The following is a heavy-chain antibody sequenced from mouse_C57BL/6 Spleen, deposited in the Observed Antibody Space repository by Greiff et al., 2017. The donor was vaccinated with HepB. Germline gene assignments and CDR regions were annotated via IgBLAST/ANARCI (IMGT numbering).Heavy chain of an antibody. D-gene: IGHD1-1*01. J-gene: IGHJ2*01. V-gene: IGHV5-17*01. CDR2: ISSGSSTI. CDR3: ARRSSYYFDY. CDR1: GFTFSDYG. Sequence: EVKLMESGGGLVKPGGSLKLSCAASGFTFSDYGMHWVRQAPEKGLEWVAYISSGSSTIYYADTVKGRFTISRDNAKNTLFLHMTSLRSEDTAMYYCARRSSYYFDYWGQGTTLTVSS.